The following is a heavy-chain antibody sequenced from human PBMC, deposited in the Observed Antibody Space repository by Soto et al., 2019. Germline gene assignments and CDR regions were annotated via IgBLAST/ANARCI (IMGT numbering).Heavy chain of an antibody. CDR1: GFTFSNAW. CDR2: IKSKTDGGTT. J-gene: IGHJ4*02. D-gene: IGHD2-15*01. CDR3: TAIRWSSDV. Sequence: EVQLVESGGGLVKPGGSLRLSCAASGFTFSNAWMSWVRQPPGKGLEWVGRIKSKTDGGTTDYAAPVKGRFTISRDDSKITLYLPRNSLNTEDTAVYYCTAIRWSSDVWGQGTLVTVSS. V-gene: IGHV3-15*01.